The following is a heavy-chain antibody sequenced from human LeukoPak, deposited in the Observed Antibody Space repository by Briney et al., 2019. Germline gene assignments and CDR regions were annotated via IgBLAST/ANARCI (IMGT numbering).Heavy chain of an antibody. CDR3: ARVAGTYRNYFDY. V-gene: IGHV1-18*01. D-gene: IGHD6-19*01. J-gene: IGHJ4*02. CDR2: ISAYDGNT. CDR1: GYSFSSYG. Sequence: ASVLLSCKASGYSFSSYGITWVRQAPGQGLEWMGWISAYDGNTNYAQNLQGRVTMTTDTSTSTVYMELRSLRSDDTAVYYCARVAGTYRNYFDYWGQGNLVTVSS.